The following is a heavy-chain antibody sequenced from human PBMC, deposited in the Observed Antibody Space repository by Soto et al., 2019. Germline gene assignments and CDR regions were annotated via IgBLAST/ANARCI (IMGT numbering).Heavy chain of an antibody. CDR3: SRTHSGPYFLSWFDP. J-gene: IGHJ5*02. Sequence: SQTLSLTCAVSGDSVSSNIATWNWIRQSPSRGLEWLGRTYYRSKWYNDYAVSVKSRMTINPDTSKNQFSLQLNSVTPEDMAVYYCSRTHSGPYFLSWFDPWGQGTRVTVSS. V-gene: IGHV6-1*01. CDR1: GDSVSSNIAT. D-gene: IGHD1-26*01. CDR2: TYYRSKWYN.